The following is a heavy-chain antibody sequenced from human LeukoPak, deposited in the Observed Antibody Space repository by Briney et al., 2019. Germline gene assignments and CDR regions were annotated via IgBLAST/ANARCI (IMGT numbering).Heavy chain of an antibody. Sequence: GSLRLSCAASGFTFSSYWMSWVRQAPGKGLEWIGYIYYSGSTNYNPSLKSRVTITVDTSKNQFSLKLSSVTAADTAVYCCARGIAAAAYFDYWGQGTLVTVSS. CDR1: GFTFSSYW. J-gene: IGHJ4*02. D-gene: IGHD6-13*01. V-gene: IGHV4-59*01. CDR3: ARGIAAAAYFDY. CDR2: IYYSGST.